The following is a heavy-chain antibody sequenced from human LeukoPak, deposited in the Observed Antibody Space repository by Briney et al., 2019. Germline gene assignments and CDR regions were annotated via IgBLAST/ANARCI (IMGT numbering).Heavy chain of an antibody. D-gene: IGHD5-24*01. Sequence: ASVKVSCKASGYTFSSYAISWVRQAPGQGLEWMGGIIPIFGTANYAQKFQGRVTITADESTSTAYMELSSLRSEDTAVYYCASQAKRRDGYKYWGQGTLVTVSS. CDR2: IIPIFGTA. V-gene: IGHV1-69*13. CDR1: GYTFSSYA. J-gene: IGHJ4*02. CDR3: ASQAKRRDGYKY.